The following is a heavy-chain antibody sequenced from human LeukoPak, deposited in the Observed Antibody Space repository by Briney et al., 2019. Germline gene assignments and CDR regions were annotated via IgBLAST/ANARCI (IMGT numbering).Heavy chain of an antibody. CDR1: GFTFDDYA. V-gene: IGHV3-9*01. CDR2: ISWNSGSI. Sequence: GRSLRLSCAASGFTFDDYAMHWVRQAPGKGLEWVSGISWNSGSIGYADSVKGRFTISRDNAKSSLYLQMNSLRAEDTALYYCAKDTGYDSSGSSAFDIWGQGTMVTVSS. CDR3: AKDTGYDSSGSSAFDI. J-gene: IGHJ3*02. D-gene: IGHD3-22*01.